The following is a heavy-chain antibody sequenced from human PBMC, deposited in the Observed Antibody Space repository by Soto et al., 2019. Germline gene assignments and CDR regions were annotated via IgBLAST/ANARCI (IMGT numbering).Heavy chain of an antibody. J-gene: IGHJ4*02. CDR2: INHSGST. V-gene: IGHV4-34*01. D-gene: IGHD2-21*01. CDR3: ATNCGYYSDY. CDR1: GGSFSGYY. Sequence: SETLSLTCAVYGGSFSGYYWSWIRQPPGKGLEWIGEINHSGSTNYNPSLKSRVTISVDTSKNQFSQKLSSVTAPDTTEYSCATNCGYYSDYWGQGTLVTVSS.